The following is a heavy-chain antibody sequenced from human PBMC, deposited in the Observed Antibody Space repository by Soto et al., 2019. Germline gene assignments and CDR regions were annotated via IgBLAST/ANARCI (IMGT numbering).Heavy chain of an antibody. J-gene: IGHJ4*02. CDR3: ARAYRTLYDSSGYYHY. D-gene: IGHD3-22*01. V-gene: IGHV4-31*03. CDR1: GGSISSGGYY. Sequence: QVQLQESGPGLVKPSQTLSLTCTVSGGSISSGGYYWSWIRQHPGKGLEWIGYIYYSGSTYYNPSLKSRVNISVDTSKNQFSLKLSSVTGADTAVYYCARAYRTLYDSSGYYHYWGQGTLVTVSS. CDR2: IYYSGST.